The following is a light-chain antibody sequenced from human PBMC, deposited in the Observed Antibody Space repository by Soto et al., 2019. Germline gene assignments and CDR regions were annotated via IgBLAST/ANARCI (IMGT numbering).Light chain of an antibody. Sequence: QSALTQPASVSESPGQSITISCTGTNNDVGNYKLVSWFQHHLGKAPKLIIYEGTKRPSGVSNRFSASQSGNTASLTISGLQAEYEADYYCYSYAGTSTWVFGGGTKLTVL. J-gene: IGLJ3*02. CDR3: YSYAGTSTWV. V-gene: IGLV2-23*01. CDR2: EGT. CDR1: NNDVGNYKL.